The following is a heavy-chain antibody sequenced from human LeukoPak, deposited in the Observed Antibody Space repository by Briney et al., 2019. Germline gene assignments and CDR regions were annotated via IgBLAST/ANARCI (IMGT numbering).Heavy chain of an antibody. CDR1: GFTFSSYA. V-gene: IGHV3-11*01. J-gene: IGHJ4*02. CDR3: ARDLYYYDSSGYYPSAY. Sequence: PGGSLRLSCAASGFTFSSYAMSWIRQAPGKGLEWVSYISSSGSTIYYADSVKGRFTISRDNAKNSLYLQMNSLRAEDTAVYYCARDLYYYDSSGYYPSAYWGQGTLVTVSS. D-gene: IGHD3-22*01. CDR2: ISSSGSTI.